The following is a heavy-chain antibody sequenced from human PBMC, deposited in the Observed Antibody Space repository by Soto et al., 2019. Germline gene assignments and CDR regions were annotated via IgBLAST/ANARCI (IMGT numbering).Heavy chain of an antibody. J-gene: IGHJ4*02. Sequence: LSLTCAVSGGSISSGGYSWSWIRQPPGKGLEWIGYIYHSGSTYYNPSLQGRGTMTEDTSTDTAYMELSSLTSEDTAMYYCATLPRTIERTPAAIWSFDSWGQGTLVTVSS. CDR2: IYHSGST. CDR3: ATLPRTIERTPAAIWSFDS. CDR1: GGSISSGGYS. D-gene: IGHD2-2*01. V-gene: IGHV4-30-2*02.